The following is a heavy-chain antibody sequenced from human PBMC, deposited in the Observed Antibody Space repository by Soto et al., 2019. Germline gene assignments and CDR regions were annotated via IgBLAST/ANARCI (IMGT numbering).Heavy chain of an antibody. CDR3: ARDGYDNSATDAFDI. CDR1: GFTFSSYS. Sequence: EVQLVESGGGLVKPGGSLRLSCAASGFTFSSYSMNWVRQAPGKGLEWVSSISSSSSYIYYADSVKGRFTISRDNAKNSLYLQMNSLRAEDTAVYYCARDGYDNSATDAFDIWGQGTMVTVSS. D-gene: IGHD3-22*01. V-gene: IGHV3-21*01. J-gene: IGHJ3*02. CDR2: ISSSSSYI.